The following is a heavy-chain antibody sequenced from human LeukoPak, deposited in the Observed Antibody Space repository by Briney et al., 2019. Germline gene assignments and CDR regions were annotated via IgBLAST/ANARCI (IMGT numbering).Heavy chain of an antibody. D-gene: IGHD5-12*01. CDR2: IYYSGST. V-gene: IGHV4-59*01. Sequence: PSETLSLTCTVSGGSISGYYWTWIRQPPGKGLEWIGYIYYSGSTNYNPSLKSRVTISVDTSKNQFSLKLSSVTAADTAVYYCARTTRGDSGYGDWGQGTLVTVSS. CDR3: ARTTRGDSGYGD. CDR1: GGSISGYY. J-gene: IGHJ4*02.